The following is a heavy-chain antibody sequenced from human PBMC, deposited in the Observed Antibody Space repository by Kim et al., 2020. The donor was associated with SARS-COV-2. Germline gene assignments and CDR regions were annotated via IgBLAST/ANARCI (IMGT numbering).Heavy chain of an antibody. J-gene: IGHJ5*02. D-gene: IGHD6-13*01. CDR2: IKKDGGEK. V-gene: IGHV3-7*01. Sequence: GGSLRLSCAASGFTFSNFWMSWVRQAPERGLEWVANIKKDGGEKYFVDSVKGRFTISRDNTKNSLYLQMNSLRAEDTAVYYCASGGSSTTSWFDPWGQG. CDR3: ASGGSSTTSWFDP. CDR1: GFTFSNFW.